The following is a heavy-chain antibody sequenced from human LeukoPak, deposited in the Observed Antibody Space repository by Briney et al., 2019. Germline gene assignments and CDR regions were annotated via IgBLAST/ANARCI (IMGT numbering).Heavy chain of an antibody. D-gene: IGHD5-24*01. CDR3: AKDGGGGYNYSFDY. J-gene: IGHJ4*02. CDR2: ISGSGGST. Sequence: GGSLRLSCAASGFTFSSYAMSWVRQAPGKGLEWVSAISGSGGSTYYADSVKGRFTISRDNSKNSLYLQMNSLRAEDTALYYCAKDGGGGYNYSFDYWGQGTLVTVSS. V-gene: IGHV3-23*01. CDR1: GFTFSSYA.